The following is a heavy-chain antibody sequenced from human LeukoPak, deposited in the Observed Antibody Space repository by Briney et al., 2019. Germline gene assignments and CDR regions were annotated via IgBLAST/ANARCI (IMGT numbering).Heavy chain of an antibody. J-gene: IGHJ6*02. Sequence: SETLSLTCAVYGGSFSGYYWSWIRQPPGKGLEWIGEINHSGSTNYNPSLTSRVTISVDTSKNQFSLKLSSVTAADTAVYYCARGRIAAAGKRGGDMDVWGQGTTVTVSS. CDR1: GGSFSGYY. V-gene: IGHV4-34*01. D-gene: IGHD6-13*01. CDR3: ARGRIAAAGKRGGDMDV. CDR2: INHSGST.